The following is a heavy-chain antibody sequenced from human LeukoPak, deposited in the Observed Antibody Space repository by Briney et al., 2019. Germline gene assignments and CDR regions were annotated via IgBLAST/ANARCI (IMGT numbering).Heavy chain of an antibody. Sequence: GRSLRLSCAASGFTFSSYAMHWVRQAPGKGLEWVAVISYDGGNKYYADSVKGRFTISRDNSKNTLYLQMNSLRAEDTAVYYCARFAVGATARVDYWGQGTLVTVSS. CDR1: GFTFSSYA. CDR3: ARFAVGATARVDY. V-gene: IGHV3-30*04. CDR2: ISYDGGNK. D-gene: IGHD1-26*01. J-gene: IGHJ4*02.